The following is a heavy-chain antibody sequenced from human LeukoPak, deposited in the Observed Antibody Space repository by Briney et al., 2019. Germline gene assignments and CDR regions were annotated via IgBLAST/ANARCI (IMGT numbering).Heavy chain of an antibody. CDR1: GVSISKYY. CDR3: VSGYGSGSYHL. D-gene: IGHD3-10*01. V-gene: IGHV4-4*07. J-gene: IGHJ5*02. Sequence: SETLSLTCTASGVSISKYYLSWIRQAAGKGLEWIGRIFTSGSATSSSSLKSRVTMSVDTSKNQFSLNLSSVTAADTALYYCVSGYGSGSYHLWGQGILVTVSS. CDR2: IFTSGSA.